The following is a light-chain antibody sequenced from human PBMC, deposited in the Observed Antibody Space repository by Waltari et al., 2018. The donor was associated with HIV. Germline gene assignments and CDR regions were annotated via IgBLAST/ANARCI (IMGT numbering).Light chain of an antibody. Sequence: QSALTQPPSASGSPGPSVHMSCPGAPSAIHDYNFISWYQQYSGKAPKLIIFEVTKRPSGVPDRFSGYRSGNTASLIVSGLQAEDEAVYFCSSFAGSNKLFGGGTKLTVL. CDR3: SSFAGSNKL. V-gene: IGLV2-8*01. CDR1: PSAIHDYNF. J-gene: IGLJ2*01. CDR2: EVT.